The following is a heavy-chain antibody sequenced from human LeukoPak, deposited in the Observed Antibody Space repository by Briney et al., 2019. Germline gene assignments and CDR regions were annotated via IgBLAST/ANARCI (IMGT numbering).Heavy chain of an antibody. CDR1: GGTFSSYA. J-gene: IGHJ4*02. D-gene: IGHD6-6*01. Sequence: RWASVKVSCKASGGTFSSYAISWVRQAPGQGLEWMGGIIPIFGTANYAQKLQGRVTITADESTSTAYMELSSLRSEDTAVYYCARSVVAARAFFDYWGQGTLVTVSS. CDR3: ARSVVAARAFFDY. V-gene: IGHV1-69*13. CDR2: IIPIFGTA.